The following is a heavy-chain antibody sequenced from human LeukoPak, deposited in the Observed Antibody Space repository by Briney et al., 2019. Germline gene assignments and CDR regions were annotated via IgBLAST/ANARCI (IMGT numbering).Heavy chain of an antibody. CDR2: IYTSGST. D-gene: IGHD1-14*01. CDR3: ARDPPGGYYYYMDV. CDR1: GGSISSYY. V-gene: IGHV4-4*07. J-gene: IGHJ6*03. Sequence: SETLSLTCTVSGGSISSYYWSWIRQPAGQGLEGIGRIYTSGSTNYTPALKSRVTMSVDTSKNQFSLQLSSVTAADTAVYYCARDPPGGYYYYMDVWGKGTTVTVSS.